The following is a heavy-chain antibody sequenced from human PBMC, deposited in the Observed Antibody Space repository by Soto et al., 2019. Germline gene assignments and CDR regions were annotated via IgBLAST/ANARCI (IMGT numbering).Heavy chain of an antibody. Sequence: EVQLLESGGGLVQPEGSLRLSCEASGFTFSSYGMSWVRQAPGKGLEWVSGISGGGGTTYYADSVKGRFTISRDNSKNTLYLQVNSLRVEDTAVYYCAKDQAAGGTISRYFQDWGQGTLVTVSS. CDR3: AKDQAAGGTISRYFQD. D-gene: IGHD6-13*01. CDR1: GFTFSSYG. CDR2: ISGGGGTT. J-gene: IGHJ1*01. V-gene: IGHV3-23*01.